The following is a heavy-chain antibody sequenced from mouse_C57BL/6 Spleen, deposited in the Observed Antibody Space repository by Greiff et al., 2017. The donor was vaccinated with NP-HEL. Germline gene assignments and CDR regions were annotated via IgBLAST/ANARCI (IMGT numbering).Heavy chain of an antibody. CDR2: ISSGGSYT. V-gene: IGHV5-6*01. Sequence: EVKVVESGGDLVKPGGSLKLSCAASGFTFSSYGMSWVRQTPDKRLEWVATISSGGSYTYYPDSVKGRFTISRDNAKNTLYLQMSSLKSEDTAMYYCARQGYYDYDAQYYFDYWGQGTTLTVSS. D-gene: IGHD2-4*01. J-gene: IGHJ2*01. CDR3: ARQGYYDYDAQYYFDY. CDR1: GFTFSSYG.